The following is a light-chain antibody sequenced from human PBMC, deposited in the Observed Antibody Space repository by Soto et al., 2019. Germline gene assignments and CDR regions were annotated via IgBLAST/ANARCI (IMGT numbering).Light chain of an antibody. CDR2: DVS. Sequence: QSALTQPRSVSGSPGQSVTISCTGTSSDVGDYDYVSWYQQHPGKAPKLMIYDVSKRPSGVPDRFSGSKSGNTASLTISGLQAEDEADYYCCSYTTTSTLVFGGGTKLTVL. CDR1: SSDVGDYDY. J-gene: IGLJ3*02. V-gene: IGLV2-11*01. CDR3: CSYTTTSTLV.